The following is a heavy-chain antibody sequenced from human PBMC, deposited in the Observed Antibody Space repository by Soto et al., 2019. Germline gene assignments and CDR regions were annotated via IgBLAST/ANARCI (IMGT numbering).Heavy chain of an antibody. J-gene: IGHJ3*02. Sequence: SVKVSCKASGGTFSSYAISWVRQAPGQGLEWMGGIIPIFGTANYAQKFQGRVTITADESTSTAYMELSSLRSEDTAVYYCANTWPDPIRVGSYLHAFDIWGQGTMVTVSS. V-gene: IGHV1-69*13. CDR1: GGTFSSYA. D-gene: IGHD1-26*01. CDR2: IIPIFGTA. CDR3: ANTWPDPIRVGSYLHAFDI.